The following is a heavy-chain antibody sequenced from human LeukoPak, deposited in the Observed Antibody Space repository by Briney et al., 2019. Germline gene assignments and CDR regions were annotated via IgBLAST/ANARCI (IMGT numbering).Heavy chain of an antibody. D-gene: IGHD1-20*01. Sequence: GGSLRLSCTASGLTFGDYAMSWVRQAPGKGLEWVGVIRSKAYGGTTEYAASVKGRFTISRDDSKSIAYLQMNSLKTEDTAVYYCASGSITGKYYGMDVWGQGTTVTVSS. CDR2: IRSKAYGGTT. CDR1: GLTFGDYA. V-gene: IGHV3-49*04. J-gene: IGHJ6*02. CDR3: ASGSITGKYYGMDV.